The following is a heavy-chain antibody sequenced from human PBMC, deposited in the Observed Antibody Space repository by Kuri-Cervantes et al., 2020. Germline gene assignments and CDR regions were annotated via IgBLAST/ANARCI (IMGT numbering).Heavy chain of an antibody. D-gene: IGHD1-26*01. V-gene: IGHV1-69*05. CDR2: IIPIFGTA. J-gene: IGHJ6*03. CDR3: TTDRHTLVGATYYYYYMYV. Sequence: SVKISCKASGGTFSSYAISWVRQAPGQGLEWIGGIIPIFGTANYAQKFQGRVTIITDESTSTAYMELSSLRSEDTAVYYCTTDRHTLVGATYYYYYMYVWGKGTTVTVSS. CDR1: GGTFSSYA.